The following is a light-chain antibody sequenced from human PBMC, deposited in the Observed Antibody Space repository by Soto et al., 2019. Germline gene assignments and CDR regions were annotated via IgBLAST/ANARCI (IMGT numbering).Light chain of an antibody. CDR2: GAS. V-gene: IGKV3-15*01. Sequence: EIVMTQSPATLSVSPGERATLSCRASQSVSSNLAWYQQKPGQAPRLLIYGASNRATGIPARFSGSGSGTEFTLTISSLQSEDFAVYYCQQYNNWPPGTFGPGTKVDIK. CDR1: QSVSSN. J-gene: IGKJ3*01. CDR3: QQYNNWPPGT.